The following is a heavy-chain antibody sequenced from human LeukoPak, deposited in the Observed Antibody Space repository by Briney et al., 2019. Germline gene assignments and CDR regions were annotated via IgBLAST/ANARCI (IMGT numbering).Heavy chain of an antibody. J-gene: IGHJ4*02. V-gene: IGHV3-11*01. CDR1: GFTFSDYY. CDR3: ARGLPAFTYDSSGYGSVSDY. CDR2: ISSSGSTI. D-gene: IGHD3-22*01. Sequence: GGSLRLSCAASGFTFSDYYMSWIRQAPGKGLEGVSYISSSGSTIYYADSVKGRFTISRDNAKNSLYLQMNSLRAEDTAVYYCARGLPAFTYDSSGYGSVSDYWGQGTLVTVSS.